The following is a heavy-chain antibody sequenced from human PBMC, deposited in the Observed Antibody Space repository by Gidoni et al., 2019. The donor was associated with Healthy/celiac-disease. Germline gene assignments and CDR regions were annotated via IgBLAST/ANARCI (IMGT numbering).Heavy chain of an antibody. D-gene: IGHD3-22*01. CDR3: AVDSSGYYVDAFDI. J-gene: IGHJ3*02. CDR1: GFTFSSYS. V-gene: IGHV3-48*02. Sequence: EVQLVESGGGLVQPGGSLRLSCAASGFTFSSYSMNWVRQAPGKGLEWVSYISSSSSTIYYADSVKGRFTISRDNAKNSLYLQMNSLRDEDTAVYYCAVDSSGYYVDAFDIWGQGTMVTVSS. CDR2: ISSSSSTI.